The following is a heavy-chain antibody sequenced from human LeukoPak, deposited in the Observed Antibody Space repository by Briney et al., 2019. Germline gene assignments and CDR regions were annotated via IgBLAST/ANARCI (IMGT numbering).Heavy chain of an antibody. CDR1: GYTLTELS. CDR2: FDPENGET. Sequence: GASVKVSCKVSGYTLTELSMHWVRQAPGKGLEWMGGFDPENGETIYAQKFQGRVTMTRDTSTSTVYMELSSLRSEDTAVYYCAIPPFSSSWSDYYYYYGMDVWGQGTTVTVSS. CDR3: AIPPFSSSWSDYYYYYGMDV. V-gene: IGHV1-24*01. D-gene: IGHD6-13*01. J-gene: IGHJ6*02.